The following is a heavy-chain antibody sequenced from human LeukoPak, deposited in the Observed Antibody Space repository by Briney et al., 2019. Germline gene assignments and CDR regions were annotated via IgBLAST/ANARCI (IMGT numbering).Heavy chain of an antibody. V-gene: IGHV1-18*01. D-gene: IGHD1-26*01. Sequence: ASVKVSCKASGYSFTTYGISWVRQAPGQGLEWMGWIGPNNGKTDYAQRLQGRVTMTTDTSTSTVFMELRSLRSDYTAVYYCARFGNSGSYSYWGQGTLVTVSS. CDR1: GYSFTTYG. CDR3: ARFGNSGSYSY. CDR2: IGPNNGKT. J-gene: IGHJ4*02.